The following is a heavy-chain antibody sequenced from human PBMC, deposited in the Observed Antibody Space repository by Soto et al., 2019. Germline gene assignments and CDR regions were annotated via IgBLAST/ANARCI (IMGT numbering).Heavy chain of an antibody. CDR3: AGGGGGVFAS. V-gene: IGHV3-7*01. Sequence: EVQLVESGGDLVQPGGSLRLSCIGSGFTFSAYCMTWVRQAPGKGLEWVAVIKQDGSEKYYVDSVKGRFTISRDNAKNSMYLQMTSRRADDKAVYFRAGGGGGVFASWGPGNLVTVS. CDR2: IKQDGSEK. CDR1: GFTFSAYC. J-gene: IGHJ4*02. D-gene: IGHD3-10*01.